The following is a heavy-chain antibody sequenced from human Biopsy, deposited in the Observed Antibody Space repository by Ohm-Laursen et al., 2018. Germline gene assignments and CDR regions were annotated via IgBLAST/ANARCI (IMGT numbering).Heavy chain of an antibody. V-gene: IGHV4-61*01. CDR2: IHNTGST. Sequence: SDTLSLTCTVSAGSVSSSSYYWSWIRQPPGQGLEWIGYIHNTGSTNYNPPLKSRVSISVDTSKNQFSLELSSVTAADTAVYFCARSLLMASLNSFDPWGQGTLVTVTS. CDR1: AGSVSSSSYY. J-gene: IGHJ5*02. CDR3: ARSLLMASLNSFDP. D-gene: IGHD5-24*01.